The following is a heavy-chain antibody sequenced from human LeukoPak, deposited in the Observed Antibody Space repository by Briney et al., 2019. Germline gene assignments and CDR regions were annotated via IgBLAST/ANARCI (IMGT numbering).Heavy chain of an antibody. J-gene: IGHJ4*02. V-gene: IGHV4-59*01. CDR2: IYYSGST. Sequence: SETLSLTCTVSGGSISSYYWSWIRQPPGKGLEWIGYIYYSGSTNYNPSLKSRVTISVDTSKNQFSLKLSSVTAADTAVYYCARGVWFGELLPYYFDYWGQGTLVTVSS. D-gene: IGHD3-10*01. CDR3: ARGVWFGELLPYYFDY. CDR1: GGSISSYY.